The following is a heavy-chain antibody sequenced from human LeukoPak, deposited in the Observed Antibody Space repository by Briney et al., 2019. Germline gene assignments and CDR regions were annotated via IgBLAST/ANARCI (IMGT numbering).Heavy chain of an antibody. CDR2: IYRGGSI. CDR3: ASLTYYFDSSGYYPGYFQH. V-gene: IGHV3-53*01. CDR1: GFTVSSNY. J-gene: IGHJ1*01. Sequence: RGSLRLSCAASGFTVSSNYMGWVRQAPGKGLQWVSVIYRGGSIFYADSVKGRFTISRDNSKNTLYLQMNSLRAEDTAVYYCASLTYYFDSSGYYPGYFQHWGQGTLVTVSS. D-gene: IGHD3-22*01.